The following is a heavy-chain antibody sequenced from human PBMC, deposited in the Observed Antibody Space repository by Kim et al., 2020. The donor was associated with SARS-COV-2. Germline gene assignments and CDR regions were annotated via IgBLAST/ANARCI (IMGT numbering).Heavy chain of an antibody. J-gene: IGHJ6*02. CDR1: GFTFSSYA. D-gene: IGHD3-10*01. CDR3: AREVLWFGETAMDV. CDR2: ISYDGSNK. V-gene: IGHV3-30*04. Sequence: GGSLRLSCAASGFTFSSYAMHWVRQAPGKGLEWVAVISYDGSNKYYADSVKGRFTISRDNSKNTLYLQMNSLRAEDTAVYYCAREVLWFGETAMDVWGQG.